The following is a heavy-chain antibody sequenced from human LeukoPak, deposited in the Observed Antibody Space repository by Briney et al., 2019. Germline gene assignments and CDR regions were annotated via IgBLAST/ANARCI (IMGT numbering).Heavy chain of an antibody. J-gene: IGHJ6*03. V-gene: IGHV4-34*01. CDR1: GGSFSGYY. Sequence: SETLSLTCAVYGGSFSGYYWSWIRQPPGKGLEWIGEINHSGSTNYNPSLKSRVTISVDTSKNQFSLKLSSVTAADTAVYYCARVGPPGYSYARIYYYYYMDVWGKGTTVTVSS. D-gene: IGHD5-18*01. CDR2: INHSGST. CDR3: ARVGPPGYSYARIYYYYYMDV.